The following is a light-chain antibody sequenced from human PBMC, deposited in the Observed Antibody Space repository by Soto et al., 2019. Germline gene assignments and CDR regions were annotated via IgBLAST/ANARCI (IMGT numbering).Light chain of an antibody. CDR2: GAS. Sequence: EIVMTQSPATLSVSPGERATFSCRASQSVSSNLAWYQQKPGQAPRLLIYGASTRATGIPARFSGSGSGTEFTLTISSLQSEDFAVYYCQQYNNWLGTFGQGTKVEIK. CDR3: QQYNNWLGT. V-gene: IGKV3-15*01. CDR1: QSVSSN. J-gene: IGKJ1*01.